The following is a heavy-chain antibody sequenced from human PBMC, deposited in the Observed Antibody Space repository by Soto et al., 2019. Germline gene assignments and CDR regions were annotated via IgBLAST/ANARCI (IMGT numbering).Heavy chain of an antibody. CDR3: ARAGYSSSWYPSAFDI. V-gene: IGHV3-74*01. CDR2: INSDGSST. Sequence: GGSLRLACAACGFSVRSYWMHWVLQAPGNGLVWVSRINSDGSSTSYADSVKGRFTISRDNAKNTLYLQMNSPRAEDTAVYYCARAGYSSSWYPSAFDIWGQGTMVTVSS. CDR1: GFSVRSYW. D-gene: IGHD6-13*01. J-gene: IGHJ3*02.